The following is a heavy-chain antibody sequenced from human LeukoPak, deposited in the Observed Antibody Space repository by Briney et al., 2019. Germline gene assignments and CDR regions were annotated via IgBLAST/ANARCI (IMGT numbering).Heavy chain of an antibody. CDR1: GGTFSSYA. CDR3: ASTIAAAGTNY. D-gene: IGHD6-13*01. V-gene: IGHV1-69*04. J-gene: IGHJ4*02. Sequence: ASVKVSCKASGGTFSSYAISWVRQAPGQGLEWMGRIIPILGIANYAQKFQGRVTIAADKSTSTAYMELSSLRSEDTAVYYCASTIAAAGTNYWGQGTLVTVSS. CDR2: IIPILGIA.